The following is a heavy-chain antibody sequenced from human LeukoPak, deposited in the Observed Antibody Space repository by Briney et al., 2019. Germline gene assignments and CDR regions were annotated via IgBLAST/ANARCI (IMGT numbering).Heavy chain of an antibody. V-gene: IGHV3-23*01. CDR1: GFTLSSYA. J-gene: IGHJ3*02. D-gene: IGHD1-26*01. Sequence: QPGGSLRLSCAASGFTLSSYAMSWVRQGPGKGLEWVSAISVSGNTYHADSVKGRFTISRDSSKNTLYLQMNSLRAGDAAVYYCARAGGTYYGIAFDIWGQGTMVTVSS. CDR3: ARAGGTYYGIAFDI. CDR2: ISVSGNT.